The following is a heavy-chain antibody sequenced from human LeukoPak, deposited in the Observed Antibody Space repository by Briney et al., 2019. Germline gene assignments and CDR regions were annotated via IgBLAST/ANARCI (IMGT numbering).Heavy chain of an antibody. J-gene: IGHJ4*02. CDR1: GYSISSGYY. Sequence: SETLSLTCIVSGYSISSGYYWGWIRQPPGKGLEWIGNIHHSGSTYYNPSLKSRVTISVDTSKNQLSLKLSSVTAADTAVYYCARDTRYSSSAPITSFWGQGTLVTVSS. CDR2: IHHSGST. V-gene: IGHV4-38-2*02. CDR3: ARDTRYSSSAPITSF. D-gene: IGHD6-13*01.